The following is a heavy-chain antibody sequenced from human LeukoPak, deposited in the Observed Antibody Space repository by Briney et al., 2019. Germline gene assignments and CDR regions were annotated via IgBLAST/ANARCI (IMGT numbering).Heavy chain of an antibody. CDR2: IIPIFGTA. J-gene: IGHJ4*02. CDR1: GGTFSSYA. Sequence: ASVKVSCKASGGTFSSYAISWVRQAPGQGLEWMGGIIPIFGTANYAQKFQGRVTITADESTSTAYMELSSLRSEDTAVYYCARAHSSSDYFDCWGQGILVIVSS. CDR3: ARAHSSSDYFDC. V-gene: IGHV1-69*13. D-gene: IGHD6-19*01.